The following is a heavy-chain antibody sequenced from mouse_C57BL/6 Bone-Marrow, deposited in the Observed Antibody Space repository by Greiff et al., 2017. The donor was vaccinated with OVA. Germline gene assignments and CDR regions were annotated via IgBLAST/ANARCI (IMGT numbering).Heavy chain of an antibody. CDR1: GYTFTSYW. Sequence: VQLQQPGAELVKPGASVKVSCKASGYTFTSYWMPWVKQRPGQGLEWIGRIHLSDSDTNYNQKVKGKATLTIDKSSSTTYMQLSILTAEDAEDYDCAIDTTGVAENFDVWGTGTTVTVSS. CDR3: AIDTTGVAENFDV. V-gene: IGHV1-74*01. J-gene: IGHJ1*03. D-gene: IGHD1-1*01. CDR2: IHLSDSDT.